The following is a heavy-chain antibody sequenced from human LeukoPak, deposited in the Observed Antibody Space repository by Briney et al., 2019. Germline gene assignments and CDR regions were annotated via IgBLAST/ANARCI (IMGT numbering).Heavy chain of an antibody. D-gene: IGHD6-13*01. CDR3: ARLVIAAADPGWFDP. CDR2: ISAYNGNT. J-gene: IGHJ5*02. Sequence: ASVKVSCKASGYTFTSYGFSWVRQAPGQGLEWMGWISAYNGNTNYAQKLQVRVTMTTDTSTSTAYMELRSLRSDDAAVYYCARLVIAAADPGWFDPWGQGTLVTVSS. V-gene: IGHV1-18*01. CDR1: GYTFTSYG.